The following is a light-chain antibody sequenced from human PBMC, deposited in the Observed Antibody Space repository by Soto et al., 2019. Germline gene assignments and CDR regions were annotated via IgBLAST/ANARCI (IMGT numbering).Light chain of an antibody. V-gene: IGLV2-14*01. CDR1: SSDVGGYNY. CDR3: SSYRRGSTYV. J-gene: IGLJ1*01. Sequence: QSALTQPASVSGSPGQSITVSCTGTSSDVGGYNYVSWYQQHPGKAPRLMIYDVTNWPSGVSNRFSGSKSGNTASLTISGLQAEDEADYYCSSYRRGSTYVFGTGTKVTVL. CDR2: DVT.